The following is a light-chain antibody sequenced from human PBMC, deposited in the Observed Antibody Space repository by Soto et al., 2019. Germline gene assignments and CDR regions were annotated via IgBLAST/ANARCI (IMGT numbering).Light chain of an antibody. Sequence: MKSPSPPSLPVPTAGPASISCRSSQSLLHSNGYNYLHWYLQKPGQAPQLLIYLGSNRSSGVPDRFSGGGGGAEFTLTTIRRVAADFVVVFCRQLCGRPLTFGRGTKVDIK. J-gene: IGKJ4*02. CDR2: LGS. V-gene: IGKV2-28*01. CDR1: QSLLHSNGYNY. CDR3: RQLCGRPLT.